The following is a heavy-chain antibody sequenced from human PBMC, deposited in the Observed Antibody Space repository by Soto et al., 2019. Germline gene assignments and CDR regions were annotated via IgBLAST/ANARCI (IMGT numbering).Heavy chain of an antibody. D-gene: IGHD4-17*01. J-gene: IGHJ6*02. Sequence: GGSLRLSCAASGFTFSGSAMHWVRQASGKGLEWVGRIRSKANSYATAYAASVKGRFTISRDDSKNRAYLQMNSLKTEDTAVYYCTGGDYAPIYGMDVWGQGTTVTVSS. V-gene: IGHV3-73*01. CDR3: TGGDYAPIYGMDV. CDR2: IRSKANSYAT. CDR1: GFTFSGSA.